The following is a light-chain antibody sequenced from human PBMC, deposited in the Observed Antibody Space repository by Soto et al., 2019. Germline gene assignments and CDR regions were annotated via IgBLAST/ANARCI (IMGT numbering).Light chain of an antibody. J-gene: IGLJ1*01. V-gene: IGLV2-14*01. Sequence: LTQPASVSGSPGQSITISCTGTSSDVGGYNYVSWYQQHPGKAPKLMIYEVSNRPSGVSNRFSGSKSGNTASLTISGLQAEDEDDYYCSSYTSSSTPYVFGTGTKVTVL. CDR3: SSYTSSSTPYV. CDR2: EVS. CDR1: SSDVGGYNY.